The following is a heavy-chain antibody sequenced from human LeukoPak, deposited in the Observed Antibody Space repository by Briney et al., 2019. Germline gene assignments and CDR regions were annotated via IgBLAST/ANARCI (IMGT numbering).Heavy chain of an antibody. CDR1: GDSVSSNIAS. CDR2: TYYRSKWYN. D-gene: IGHD1-1*01. J-gene: IGHJ3*02. Sequence: SQTLSLTCAISGDSVSSNIASWNWIRQSPSRGLEWLGRTYYRSKWYNDYAVSVKSRITINPDTSKNRFSLQLNSVTPEDTAVYYCARVYNWNPAGAFDIWGQGTVVTVSS. CDR3: ARVYNWNPAGAFDI. V-gene: IGHV6-1*01.